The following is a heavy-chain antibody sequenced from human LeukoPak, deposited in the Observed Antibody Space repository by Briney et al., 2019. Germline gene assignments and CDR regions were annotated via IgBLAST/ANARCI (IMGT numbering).Heavy chain of an antibody. CDR1: GYTLTELS. J-gene: IGHJ5*02. V-gene: IGHV1-24*01. CDR2: FDPEDGET. Sequence: ASVKVSCKVSGYTLTELSMHWVRQAPGRGLEWMGGFDPEDGETIYAQKFQGRVTMTEDTSTDTAYMELSSLRSEDTAVYYCASSGSVGGWWFDPWGQGTLVTVSS. CDR3: ASSGSVGGWWFDP. D-gene: IGHD6-19*01.